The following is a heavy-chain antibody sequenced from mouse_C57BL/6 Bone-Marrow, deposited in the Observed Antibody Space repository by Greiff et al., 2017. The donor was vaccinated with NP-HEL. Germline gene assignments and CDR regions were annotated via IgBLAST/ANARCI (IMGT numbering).Heavy chain of an antibody. Sequence: EVKLMESEGGLVQPGSSMKLSCTASGFTFSDYYMAWVRQVPEKGLEWVANINYDGSSTYYLDSLKSRFIISRDNAKNILYLQMSSLKSEDTATYYCARVANCDWYFDVWGTGTTVTVSS. D-gene: IGHD4-1*01. CDR1: GFTFSDYY. V-gene: IGHV5-16*01. J-gene: IGHJ1*03. CDR2: INYDGSST. CDR3: ARVANCDWYFDV.